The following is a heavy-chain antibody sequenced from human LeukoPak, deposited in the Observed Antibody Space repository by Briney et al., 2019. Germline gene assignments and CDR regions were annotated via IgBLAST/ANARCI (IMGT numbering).Heavy chain of an antibody. CDR3: AKAGSIRFDY. CDR2: ISGSDGRGTST. D-gene: IGHD1-26*01. Sequence: GGSLRLSCAASGFTFSNSAMSWVRQAPGKGLEWVSGISGSDGRGTSTYYADAVKGRFAISRDNSKNTLYLQINSLRAEDTAVYYCAKAGSIRFDYWGQGALVTVSS. V-gene: IGHV3-23*01. J-gene: IGHJ4*02. CDR1: GFTFSNSA.